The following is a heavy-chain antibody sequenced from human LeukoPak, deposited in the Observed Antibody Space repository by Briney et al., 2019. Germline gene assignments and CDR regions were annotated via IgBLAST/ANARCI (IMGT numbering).Heavy chain of an antibody. D-gene: IGHD5-18*01. CDR3: ARHGYSYGYSY. Sequence: SETLSLTCTVSGGSVSSYYWSWIRQPPGKGLEWIGYIYYSGSTNYNPSLKSRVTISVDTSKNQFSLKLSSVTAADTAVYYCARHGYSYGYSYWGQGTLVTVSS. CDR1: GGSVSSYY. V-gene: IGHV4-59*08. J-gene: IGHJ4*02. CDR2: IYYSGST.